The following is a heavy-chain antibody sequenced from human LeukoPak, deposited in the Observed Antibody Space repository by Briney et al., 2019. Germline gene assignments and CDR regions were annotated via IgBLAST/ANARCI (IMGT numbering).Heavy chain of an antibody. CDR1: GFTFSSYR. CDR2: ISTSTAYI. Sequence: GGSLRLSCAASGFTFSSYRMNWVRQAPGKGLEWVSSISTSTAYIFYADSVKGRFTISRDNANNSLYLQMNSLRAEDTAVYFCARDVKSCTSGSCYSPSDYWGQGTLVTVSS. J-gene: IGHJ4*02. CDR3: ARDVKSCTSGSCYSPSDY. D-gene: IGHD2-15*01. V-gene: IGHV3-21*01.